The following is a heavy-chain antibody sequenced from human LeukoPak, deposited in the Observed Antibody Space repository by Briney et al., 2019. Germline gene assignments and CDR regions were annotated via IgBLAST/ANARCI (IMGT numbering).Heavy chain of an antibody. CDR1: GGSISSYY. V-gene: IGHV4-59*12. J-gene: IGHJ4*02. Sequence: SETLSLTCTVSGGSISSYYWSWIRQPPGKGLEWIGYIYYSGSTNQNPSLKSRVTISVDTSKNQFSLKLSSVTAADTAVYYCARLYYDSSGYFDYWGQGTLVTVSS. CDR3: ARLYYDSSGYFDY. D-gene: IGHD3-22*01. CDR2: IYYSGST.